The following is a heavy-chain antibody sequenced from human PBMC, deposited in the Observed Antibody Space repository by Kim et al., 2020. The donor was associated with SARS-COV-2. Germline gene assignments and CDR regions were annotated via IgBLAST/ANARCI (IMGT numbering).Heavy chain of an antibody. D-gene: IGHD2-2*02. V-gene: IGHV4-39*07. J-gene: IGHJ6*02. CDR3: ARNIVVVPAAIGNYGMDV. Sequence: KSRVTISVDTSKNQFSLKLSSVTAADTAVYYCARNIVVVPAAIGNYGMDVWGQGTTVTVSS.